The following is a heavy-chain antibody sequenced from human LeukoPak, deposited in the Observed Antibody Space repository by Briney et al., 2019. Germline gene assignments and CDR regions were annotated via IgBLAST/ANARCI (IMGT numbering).Heavy chain of an antibody. CDR2: MNPNRGIT. Sequence: ASVKVSGKASGYTFTIYDINWVRQATGQGIEWMGWMNPNRGITGNAQKFQGRVTMTRNTSISTAYMELSSLRSEDTAVYYCARGNNQRRYCSSTSCYRDYYYYMDVWGKGTTVTVTS. CDR3: ARGNNQRRYCSSTSCYRDYYYYMDV. J-gene: IGHJ6*03. CDR1: GYTFTIYD. V-gene: IGHV1-8*01. D-gene: IGHD2-2*02.